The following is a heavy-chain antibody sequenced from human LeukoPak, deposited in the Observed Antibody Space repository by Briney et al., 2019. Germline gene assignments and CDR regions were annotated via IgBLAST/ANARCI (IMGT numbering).Heavy chain of an antibody. D-gene: IGHD3-10*01. V-gene: IGHV3-23*01. CDR3: ARGGRSISFDV. J-gene: IGHJ3*01. Sequence: GGSLRLSCAASGFTFNTYAMSWVRQSPGKGLEWVSGISGTGVTTYYADSVKGRFTISRDNSKNTFYLQMNSLRVEDTAVCYCARGGRSISFDVWGQGTMVSVSS. CDR1: GFTFNTYA. CDR2: ISGTGVTT.